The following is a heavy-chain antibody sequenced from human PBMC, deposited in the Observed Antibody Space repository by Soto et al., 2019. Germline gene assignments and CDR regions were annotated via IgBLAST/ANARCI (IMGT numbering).Heavy chain of an antibody. CDR1: GYTFTSYD. J-gene: IGHJ5*02. CDR3: CAYCTNGVCYKGFDP. Sequence: ASVKVSCKASGYTFTSYDINWVRQATGQGLEWMGWMNPNSGNTGYAQKFQGRVTMTRNTSISTAYMELSSLRSEDTAVYYCCAYCTNGVCYKGFDPWGQVTLVTVSS. V-gene: IGHV1-8*01. D-gene: IGHD2-8*01. CDR2: MNPNSGNT.